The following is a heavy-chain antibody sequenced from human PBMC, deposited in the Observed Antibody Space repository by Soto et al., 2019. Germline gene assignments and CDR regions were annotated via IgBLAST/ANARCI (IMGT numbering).Heavy chain of an antibody. Sequence: EVQLLESGGGLVQPGGSLRLSCAASGFTFSSYAMRWVRQAPVKGLEWVSAIRGSGGSTYYADSVKGRFTISRDNSKNTLYLQMNSLRAEDTAVYYGERRGSGSYYDYWGQGTLVTVCS. V-gene: IGHV3-23*01. CDR1: GFTFSSYA. D-gene: IGHD1-26*01. CDR2: IRGSGGST. CDR3: ERRGSGSYYDY. J-gene: IGHJ4*02.